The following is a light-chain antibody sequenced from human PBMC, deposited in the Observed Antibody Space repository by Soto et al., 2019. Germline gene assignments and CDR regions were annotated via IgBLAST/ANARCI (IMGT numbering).Light chain of an antibody. CDR2: AAT. CDR3: QQTYRTPYT. Sequence: DIQMTQSPSSLSASVGDRVTITCRASQSISTYLNWYQQKPGKAPKLLISAATSLHSGVPSRFGGSGSGTDFTLTINSLQPEDFATFYCQQTYRTPYTFGQGTKLEIK. CDR1: QSISTY. J-gene: IGKJ2*01. V-gene: IGKV1-39*01.